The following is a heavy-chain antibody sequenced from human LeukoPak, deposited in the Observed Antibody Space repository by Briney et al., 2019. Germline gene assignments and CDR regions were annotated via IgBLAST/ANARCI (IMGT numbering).Heavy chain of an antibody. J-gene: IGHJ4*02. D-gene: IGHD3-10*01. CDR2: ISGSGGST. CDR3: AKDLGGSGSYYNFDY. Sequence: GGSLRLSCAASGFTFSSYAMSWVRQAPGKGLEWVSAISGSGGSTYYADSVKGRFTISRDNSKNTLYLQMNSLRAEDTAVSYCAKDLGGSGSYYNFDYWGQGTLVTVSS. V-gene: IGHV3-23*01. CDR1: GFTFSSYA.